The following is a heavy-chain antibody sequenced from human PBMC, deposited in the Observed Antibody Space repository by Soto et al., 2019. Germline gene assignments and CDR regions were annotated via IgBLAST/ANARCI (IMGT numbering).Heavy chain of an antibody. CDR1: GFIFSSYA. V-gene: IGHV3-64D*06. CDR3: VKDRWIDS. J-gene: IGHJ5*01. CDR2: ISSNGGPT. D-gene: IGHD5-12*01. Sequence: GGSLRLSWIASGFIFSSYAMHWVRQVPGKGLQYVSSISSNGGPTYYTDSVRGRFTISRDNSKNTLYLQMNSLRAEDTAIYYCVKDRWIDSWGNGTLVTTSS.